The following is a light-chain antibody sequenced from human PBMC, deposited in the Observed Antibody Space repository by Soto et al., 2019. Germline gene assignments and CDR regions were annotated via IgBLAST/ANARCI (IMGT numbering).Light chain of an antibody. CDR3: RQYNYWPSKT. V-gene: IGKV3-15*01. J-gene: IGKJ1*01. CDR2: SAY. CDR1: QSVGNN. Sequence: EIVMTQSPATLSVSPGERTTLSCRASQSVGNNLAWYQQKPGQAPRLLIYSAYTRATGIPARFSGSGSGTEFTLTISSLQSEDFSVYYCRQYNYWPSKTFGQGTKVEMK.